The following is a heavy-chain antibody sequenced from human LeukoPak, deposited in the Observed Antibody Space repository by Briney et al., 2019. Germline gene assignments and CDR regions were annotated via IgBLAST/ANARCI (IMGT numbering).Heavy chain of an antibody. CDR2: INHSGST. V-gene: IGHV4-34*01. Sequence: SETLSLTCAVYGGSFSGYYWSWIRQPPGKGLEWIGEINHSGSTNYNPSLKSRVTISVDTSKNQFSLKLSSVTAADTAVYYCARHASPYYDYVWGSYRSSDFDYWGQGTLVTVSS. CDR3: ARHASPYYDYVWGSYRSSDFDY. D-gene: IGHD3-16*02. J-gene: IGHJ4*02. CDR1: GGSFSGYY.